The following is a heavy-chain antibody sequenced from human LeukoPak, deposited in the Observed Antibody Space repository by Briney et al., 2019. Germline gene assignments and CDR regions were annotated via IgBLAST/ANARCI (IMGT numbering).Heavy chain of an antibody. CDR3: ARDEMATAYCGGDCYDGYFQH. CDR2: ISSSNIYI. D-gene: IGHD2-21*02. CDR1: GFTFSSYS. Sequence: PGGSLRLSCAASGFTFSSYSMNWARQAPGKGLEWVSSISSSNIYIYYADSLKGRFTISRDNAKNSLYLQTNSLRAEDTAVYYCARDEMATAYCGGDCYDGYFQHWGQGTLVTVSS. J-gene: IGHJ1*01. V-gene: IGHV3-21*01.